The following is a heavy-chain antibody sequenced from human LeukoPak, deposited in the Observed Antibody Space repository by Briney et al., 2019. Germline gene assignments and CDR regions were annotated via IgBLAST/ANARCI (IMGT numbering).Heavy chain of an antibody. D-gene: IGHD2-2*02. Sequence: ASVKVSCKASGYTFTGYYTHWVRQAPGQGLEWMGWINPNSGGTNYAQKFQGRVTMTRDTSISTAYMELSRLRSDDTAVYYCARDQAVVVPAAILGEYYFDYWGQGTLVTVSS. J-gene: IGHJ4*02. CDR1: GYTFTGYY. V-gene: IGHV1-2*02. CDR2: INPNSGGT. CDR3: ARDQAVVVPAAILGEYYFDY.